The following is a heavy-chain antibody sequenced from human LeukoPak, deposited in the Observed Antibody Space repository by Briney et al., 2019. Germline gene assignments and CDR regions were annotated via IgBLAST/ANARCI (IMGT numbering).Heavy chain of an antibody. J-gene: IGHJ4*02. CDR2: IIPIFGTA. D-gene: IGHD3-22*01. CDR3: ARSRHYYDSSGYSHFDY. V-gene: IGHV1-69*13. Sequence: SVKVSCKASGGTFSSYAISWVRQAPGQGLEWMGGIIPIFGTANYAQKFQGRVTITADESTSTAYMELSSLRSEDTAVYYCARSRHYYDSSGYSHFDYWGQGTLVTVSS. CDR1: GGTFSSYA.